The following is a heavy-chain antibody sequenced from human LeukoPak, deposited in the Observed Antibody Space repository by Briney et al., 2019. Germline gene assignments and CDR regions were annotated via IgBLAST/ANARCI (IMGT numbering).Heavy chain of an antibody. J-gene: IGHJ5*02. Sequence: ASVKVSCKASGYTFTGYYIHWVRRAPGQGLEWMGWIHPNSGGTKFAQSFQGRVTLTRDTSISTASMELSSLISNDTAVYFCARTAYPTSSWFDPWGQGTQVTVS. D-gene: IGHD6-6*01. CDR3: ARTAYPTSSWFDP. CDR1: GYTFTGYY. V-gene: IGHV1-2*02. CDR2: IHPNSGGT.